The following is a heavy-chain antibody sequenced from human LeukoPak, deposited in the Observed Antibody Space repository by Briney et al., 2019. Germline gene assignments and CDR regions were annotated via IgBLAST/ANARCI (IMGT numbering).Heavy chain of an antibody. V-gene: IGHV3-53*01. D-gene: IGHD3-22*01. CDR1: GFTVSSNY. CDR3: ATTSLRGYDSSGYYLRY. CDR2: IYSGGST. Sequence: AGGSLRLSCAASGFTVSSNYMSWVRQAPGKGLEWVSVIYSGGSTYYADSVKGRFTISRDNSKNTLYLQMNSLRAKDTAVYYCATTSLRGYDSSGYYLRYWGQGTLVTVSS. J-gene: IGHJ4*02.